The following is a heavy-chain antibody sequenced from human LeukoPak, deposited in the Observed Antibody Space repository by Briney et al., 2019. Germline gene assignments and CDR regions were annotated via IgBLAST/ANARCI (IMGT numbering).Heavy chain of an antibody. CDR1: GGTFSSYA. Sequence: ASVKVSCKASGGTFSSYAISWVRQAPGQGLEWMGGIIPIFGTANYAQKFQGRVTITADESTSTAYMELSSPRSEDTAVYYCARGTSGIRGTMIVAYYFDYWGQGTLVTVSS. CDR3: ARGTSGIRGTMIVAYYFDY. D-gene: IGHD3-22*01. J-gene: IGHJ4*02. CDR2: IIPIFGTA. V-gene: IGHV1-69*13.